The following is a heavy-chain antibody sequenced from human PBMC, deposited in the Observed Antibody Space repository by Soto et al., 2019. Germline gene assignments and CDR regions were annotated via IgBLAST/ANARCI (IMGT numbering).Heavy chain of an antibody. D-gene: IGHD5-12*01. CDR1: GFTFSSYS. CDR3: ARVKYIVATMGLGFYY. Sequence: GGSLRLSCAASGFTFSSYSMNWVRQAPGKGLGWVSSISSSSSYIYYADSVKGRFTISRDNAKNSLYLQMNSLRAEDTAVYYCARVKYIVATMGLGFYYWGQGTLVTVSS. V-gene: IGHV3-21*01. J-gene: IGHJ4*02. CDR2: ISSSSSYI.